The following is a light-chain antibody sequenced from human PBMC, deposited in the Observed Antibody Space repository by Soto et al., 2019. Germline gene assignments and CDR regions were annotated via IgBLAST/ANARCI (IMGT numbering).Light chain of an antibody. V-gene: IGKV1-33*01. J-gene: IGKJ5*01. CDR3: QQYDNLPIT. CDR2: DAS. CDR1: QDINNY. Sequence: IQMTQSPSSLSASVGDRVTITCQASQDINNYLNWYQQKPGKAPNFLIYDASNLETGVPSRFSGSGSGTDFTFTISSLQPEDFATYYCQQYDNLPITFGQGTRLEIK.